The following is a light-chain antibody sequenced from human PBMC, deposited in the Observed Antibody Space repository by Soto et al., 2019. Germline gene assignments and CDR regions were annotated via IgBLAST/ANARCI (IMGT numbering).Light chain of an antibody. J-gene: IGLJ3*02. CDR2: GNS. V-gene: IGLV1-40*01. CDR1: SSNIGAGYD. Sequence: QLVLTQPPSVSGAPGQRVTISCTGSSSNIGAGYDVHWYQQLPGTAPKLLIYGNSNRPSGVPDRFSGSKSGTSASLAITGLQAEDDADYYCQSYDSSLSGWVFGGGTQLTVL. CDR3: QSYDSSLSGWV.